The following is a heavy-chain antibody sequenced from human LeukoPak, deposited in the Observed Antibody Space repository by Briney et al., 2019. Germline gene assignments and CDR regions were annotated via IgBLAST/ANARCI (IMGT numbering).Heavy chain of an antibody. V-gene: IGHV3-33*01. CDR2: IWYDGSNK. Sequence: GGSLRLSCAASGFTFSSYGMHWVRQAPGKGLEWVAVIWYDGSNKYYADSVKGRFTISRDNSKNTLYLQMKSLRVADTAVYYCARAGVGAIYYFDYWSQGTLVTVSS. D-gene: IGHD1-26*01. J-gene: IGHJ4*02. CDR3: ARAGVGAIYYFDY. CDR1: GFTFSSYG.